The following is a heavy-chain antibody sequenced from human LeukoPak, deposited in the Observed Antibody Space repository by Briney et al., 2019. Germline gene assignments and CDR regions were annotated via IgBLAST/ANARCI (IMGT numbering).Heavy chain of an antibody. CDR1: GGTFSSYA. CDR3: AREGGRDYDYVWGSYRPYYFDY. CDR2: IIPIFGTA. D-gene: IGHD3-16*02. J-gene: IGHJ4*02. Sequence: ASVKVSCKASGGTFSSYAISWVRQAPGQGLEWMGGIIPIFGTANYAQKFQGRVTITADESTGTAYMELSSLRSEDTAVYYCAREGGRDYDYVWGSYRPYYFDYWGQGTLVTVSS. V-gene: IGHV1-69*13.